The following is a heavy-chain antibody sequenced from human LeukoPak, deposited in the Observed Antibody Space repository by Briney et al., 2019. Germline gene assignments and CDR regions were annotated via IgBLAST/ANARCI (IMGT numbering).Heavy chain of an antibody. CDR2: IKSKTDGGTT. CDR3: TTDARWSGSYFG. CDR1: GFTFSKAW. Sequence: GGSLSPSCVASGFTFSKAWMSWVRQAPGKGLEWVGRIKSKTDGGTTDYAAPVKGRFTISRDDSKNTLYLEMNSLKTEDTAVYYCTTDARWSGSYFGWGQGTLVTVSS. V-gene: IGHV3-15*01. D-gene: IGHD1-26*01. J-gene: IGHJ4*02.